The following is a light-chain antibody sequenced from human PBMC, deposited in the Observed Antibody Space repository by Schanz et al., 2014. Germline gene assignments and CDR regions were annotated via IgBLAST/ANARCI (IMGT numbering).Light chain of an antibody. Sequence: EIVMTQSPATLSVSPGERATLSCRASQSVSSNLAWYQQKPGQAPRLLIYGASTRSTGIPDRFSGSGSGTDFTLTITSLEPEDFAVYYCQQRSTWFSFGGATRVEIK. CDR1: QSVSSN. CDR3: QQRSTWFS. J-gene: IGKJ4*01. CDR2: GAS. V-gene: IGKV3-15*01.